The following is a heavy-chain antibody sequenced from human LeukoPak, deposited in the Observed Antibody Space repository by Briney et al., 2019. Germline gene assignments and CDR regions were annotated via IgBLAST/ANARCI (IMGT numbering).Heavy chain of an antibody. CDR2: IWYDGSNK. Sequence: GGSLRLSCAASGFTFSSYGMHWVRQAPGKGLEWVAVIWYDGSNKYYADSVKGRFTISRDNSKNTLYLQMNSLRAEDTAVYYCAKQSKGSGSYWWYFDYWGQGTLVTVSS. J-gene: IGHJ4*02. V-gene: IGHV3-33*06. CDR3: AKQSKGSGSYWWYFDY. CDR1: GFTFSSYG. D-gene: IGHD3-10*01.